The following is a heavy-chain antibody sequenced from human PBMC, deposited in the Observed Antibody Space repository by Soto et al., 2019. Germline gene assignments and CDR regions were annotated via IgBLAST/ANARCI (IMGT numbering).Heavy chain of an antibody. Sequence: GGSLRLSCAASGFTFSSYGMHWVRQAQGKGLEWVAVIWYDGSNKYYADSVKGRFTISRDNSKNTLYLQMNSLRAEDTAVYYCARDRGRTGTTYYYYGMDVWGQGTTVTVSS. J-gene: IGHJ6*02. CDR1: GFTFSSYG. CDR2: IWYDGSNK. CDR3: ARDRGRTGTTYYYYGMDV. D-gene: IGHD1-1*01. V-gene: IGHV3-33*01.